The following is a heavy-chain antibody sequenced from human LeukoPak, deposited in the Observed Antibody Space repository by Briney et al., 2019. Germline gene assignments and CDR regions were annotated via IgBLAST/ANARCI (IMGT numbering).Heavy chain of an antibody. CDR1: GYTFTSYA. D-gene: IGHD6-6*01. CDR3: ARGGGEYSSSSGTYYYYYGMDV. Sequence: GASVKVSCKASGYTFTSYAMHWVRQAPGQRLEWMGWINAGNGNTKYSQKFQGRVTMTRDTSISTAYMELSRLRSDDTAVYYCARGGGEYSSSSGTYYYYYGMDVWGQGTTVTVSS. V-gene: IGHV1-3*01. CDR2: INAGNGNT. J-gene: IGHJ6*02.